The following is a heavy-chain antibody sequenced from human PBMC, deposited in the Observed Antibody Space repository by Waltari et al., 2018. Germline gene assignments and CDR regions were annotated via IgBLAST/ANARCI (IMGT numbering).Heavy chain of an antibody. CDR3: ARETRHGDWFDP. CDR1: GDSVVSNY. V-gene: IGHV4-4*07. CDR2: IYVGGTT. D-gene: IGHD3-16*01. J-gene: IGHJ5*02. Sequence: QVQLHESGPGLVQPSETLSLACSVSGDSVVSNYWSWIRQSAGKGMEWSGRIYVGGTTNSNPALSGGVSMSVDMSKNQIFLRIMSVTAADTGVYDCARETRHGDWFDPWGQGTRVTVSS.